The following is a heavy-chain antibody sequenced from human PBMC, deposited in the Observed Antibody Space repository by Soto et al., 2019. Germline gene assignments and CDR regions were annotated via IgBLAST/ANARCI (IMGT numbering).Heavy chain of an antibody. CDR2: IIPIFGTA. V-gene: IGHV1-69*01. CDR1: GYTFIDYD. D-gene: IGHD3-22*01. Sequence: QLQLLQSGAEVKKPGASAKVSCKGSGYTFIDYDICWVRQAAGQGLEWMGGIIPIFGTANYAQKFQGRVTSTADESTSTAYMELSSLRSEDTAVYYCARDGSGYRSRASPMDVWGQGTTVTVSS. J-gene: IGHJ6*02. CDR3: ARDGSGYRSRASPMDV.